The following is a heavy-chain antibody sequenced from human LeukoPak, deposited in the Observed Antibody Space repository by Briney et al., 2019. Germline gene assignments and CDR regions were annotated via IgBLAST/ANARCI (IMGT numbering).Heavy chain of an antibody. CDR3: ARDRLVARIAAAGQNWFDP. D-gene: IGHD6-13*01. V-gene: IGHV1-2*02. Sequence: ASVKVSCKASGYTFTGYYMHWVRQAPGQGLEWMGWINPNSGGTNYAQKFQGRVTMTRDTSISTAYMELSRLRSDDTAVYYCARDRLVARIAAAGQNWFDPWGQGTLVTVSS. J-gene: IGHJ5*02. CDR2: INPNSGGT. CDR1: GYTFTGYY.